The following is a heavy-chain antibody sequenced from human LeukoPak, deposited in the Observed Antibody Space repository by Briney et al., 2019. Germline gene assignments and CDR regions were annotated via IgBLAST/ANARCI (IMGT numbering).Heavy chain of an antibody. Sequence: RPSESLSLTCSVSAGSIASSTHLWGWIRQTPGEGLEWIGSVLFQNTYYHPSLQSRVSISVDTSKSQFSLDLRSVTGADTALYYCARHRGSTGFFDFWGRGIVVTV. V-gene: IGHV4-39*01. CDR1: AGSIASSTHL. J-gene: IGHJ4*02. CDR3: ARHRGSTGFFDF. CDR2: VLFQNT. D-gene: IGHD1-26*01.